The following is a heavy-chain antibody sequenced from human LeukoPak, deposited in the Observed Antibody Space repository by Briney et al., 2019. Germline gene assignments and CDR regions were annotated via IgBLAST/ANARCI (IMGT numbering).Heavy chain of an antibody. CDR3: AGTGYVSYYYYYMDV. J-gene: IGHJ6*03. D-gene: IGHD2-8*02. CDR1: GFTFSSYE. V-gene: IGHV3-7*01. Sequence: GGSLRLSCAASGFTFSSYEMNWVRQAPGKGLGWVANIKQDGSEKHYVDSVKGRFTISRDNAKNSLYLQMNSLRAEDTAVYYCAGTGYVSYYYYYMDVWGKGTTVTVSS. CDR2: IKQDGSEK.